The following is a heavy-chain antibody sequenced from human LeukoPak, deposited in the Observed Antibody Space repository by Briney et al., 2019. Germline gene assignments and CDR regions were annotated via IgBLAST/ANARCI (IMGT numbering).Heavy chain of an antibody. CDR3: ASTPFRWLQFY. CDR1: GFTVSSNY. D-gene: IGHD5-24*01. CDR2: IYSGGST. Sequence: GGSLRLSCAASGFTVSSNYMSWVRQAPGKGLEWVSVIYSGGSTYYADSVKGRFTISRDNSKNTLYLQMNSLRAEDTAVYYCASTPFRWLQFYWGQGTLVTVSS. J-gene: IGHJ4*02. V-gene: IGHV3-66*01.